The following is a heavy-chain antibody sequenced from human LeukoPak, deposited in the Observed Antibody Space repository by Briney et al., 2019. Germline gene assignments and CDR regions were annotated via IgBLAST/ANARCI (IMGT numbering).Heavy chain of an antibody. V-gene: IGHV4-39*01. CDR1: GGSISRSDYY. CDR2: IFYIGTT. J-gene: IGHJ1*01. D-gene: IGHD6-19*01. CDR3: ANSPWGAVVAEYLQH. Sequence: PSETLSLTCTVSGGSISRSDYYWGWVRQPPGKGLEWIGSIFYIGTTYYNPSLRSRVTISVDTSKNQFSLKLSSVTAADTAVYYCANSPWGAVVAEYLQHWGQGTLVTVSS.